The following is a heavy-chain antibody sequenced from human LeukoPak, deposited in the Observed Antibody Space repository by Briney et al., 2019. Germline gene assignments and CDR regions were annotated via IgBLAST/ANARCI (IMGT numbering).Heavy chain of an antibody. Sequence: PGGSLRLSCAASGFTFSSYAMSWVRQAPGKGLEWASAISGSGGSTYYADSVKGRFTISRDNSKNTLYLQMNSLRAEDTAVYYCAKDRLDTAMGSGMDVWGQGTTVTVSS. V-gene: IGHV3-23*01. CDR1: GFTFSSYA. CDR2: ISGSGGST. J-gene: IGHJ6*02. CDR3: AKDRLDTAMGSGMDV. D-gene: IGHD5-18*01.